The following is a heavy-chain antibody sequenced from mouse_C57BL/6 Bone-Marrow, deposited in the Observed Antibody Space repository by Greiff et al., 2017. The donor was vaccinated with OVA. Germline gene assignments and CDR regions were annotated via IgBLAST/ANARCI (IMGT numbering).Heavy chain of an antibody. D-gene: IGHD2-5*01. V-gene: IGHV14-4*01. CDR3: TTGAYYSNFCFDY. CDR2: IDPENGDT. CDR1: GFNIKDDY. J-gene: IGHJ2*01. Sequence: VQLQQSGAELVRPGASVKLSCTASGFNIKDDYMHWVKQRPEQGLEWIGWIDPENGDTEYASKFQGKATITADTSSNTAYLQLSSLTSEDTAVYYCTTGAYYSNFCFDYWGQGTTLTVSS.